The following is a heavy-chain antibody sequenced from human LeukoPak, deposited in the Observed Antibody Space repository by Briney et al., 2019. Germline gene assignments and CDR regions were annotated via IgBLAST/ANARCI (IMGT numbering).Heavy chain of an antibody. CDR2: ISGGGGST. J-gene: IGHJ4*02. V-gene: IGHV3-23*01. D-gene: IGHD2-2*01. CDR3: ARAGGYARLGYCSN. CDR1: GFTFSSYA. Sequence: PGGSLRLSCAASGFTFSSYAMSWVRQAPGKGLEWVSAISGGGGSTYYADSVKGRFTISRDNAKNSLYLQMNSLRAEDTAVYYCARAGGYARLGYCSNWGQGTLVTVSS.